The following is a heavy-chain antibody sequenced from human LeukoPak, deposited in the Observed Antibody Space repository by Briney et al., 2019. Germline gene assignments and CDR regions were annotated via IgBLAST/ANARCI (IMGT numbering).Heavy chain of an antibody. J-gene: IGHJ6*03. V-gene: IGHV1-69*13. Sequence: SVKVSCKASGGTFSSYAISWVRQAPGQGLEWMGEIIPIFGTANYAQKFQGRVTITADESTSTAYMELSSLRSEDTAVYYCARDFRGYCSSTSCYYYYYMDVWGKGTTVTISS. D-gene: IGHD2-2*01. CDR2: IIPIFGTA. CDR3: ARDFRGYCSSTSCYYYYYMDV. CDR1: GGTFSSYA.